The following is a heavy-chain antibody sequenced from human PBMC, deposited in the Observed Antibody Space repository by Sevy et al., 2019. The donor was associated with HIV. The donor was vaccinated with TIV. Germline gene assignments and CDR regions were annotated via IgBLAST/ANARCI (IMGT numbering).Heavy chain of an antibody. D-gene: IGHD2-15*01. CDR1: GFTFTDAW. CDR2: ISFDGNKR. CDR3: AKGEGYCSGGSCNPGVS. V-gene: IGHV3-30*18. Sequence: GGSLRLSCAASGFTFTDAWMSWVRRAPGKGLEWVGLISFDGNKRYYPDSVKGRFTISRDNSKNTLYLQMNGLRAEDTAVYYCAKGEGYCSGGSCNPGVSWGQGTLVTVSS. J-gene: IGHJ5*02.